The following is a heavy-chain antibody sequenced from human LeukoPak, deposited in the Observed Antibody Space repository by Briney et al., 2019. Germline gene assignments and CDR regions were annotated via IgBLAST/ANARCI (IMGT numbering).Heavy chain of an antibody. D-gene: IGHD5-24*01. CDR3: TREDGYNYTPSLGY. Sequence: GGSLRLSCAASGFTFSSYTMHWVRQAPGKGLEWVTVISSDGSDKYYADSVRGRFSISRDNSKNTLYLQMNSLRVEDTAVYYCTREDGYNYTPSLGYWGQGTLVTVSS. J-gene: IGHJ4*02. V-gene: IGHV3-30-3*01. CDR1: GFTFSSYT. CDR2: ISSDGSDK.